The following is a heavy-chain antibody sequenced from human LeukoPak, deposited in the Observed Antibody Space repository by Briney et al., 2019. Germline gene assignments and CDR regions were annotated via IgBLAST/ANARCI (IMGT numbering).Heavy chain of an antibody. CDR2: VSSSGSTI. D-gene: IGHD5-18*01. V-gene: IGHV3-48*04. Sequence: SGGPLRLSCAASGFTFSSYSMNWVRKAPGKGLEWVSYVSSSGSTIYYADSVKGRFTISRDNAKNSLYLQMNSLRAEDTAVYYCASSPMGGYSYGYYYGMDVWGQGTTVTVSS. CDR1: GFTFSSYS. CDR3: ASSPMGGYSYGYYYGMDV. J-gene: IGHJ6*02.